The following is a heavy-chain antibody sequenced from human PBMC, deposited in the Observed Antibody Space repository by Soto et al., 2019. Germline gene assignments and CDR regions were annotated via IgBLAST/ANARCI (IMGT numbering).Heavy chain of an antibody. CDR1: GFTFSNAW. V-gene: IGHV3-15*07. J-gene: IGHJ6*02. CDR2: IKSKTDGGTT. Sequence: GGSLRLSCAASGFTFSNAWMNWVRQAPGKGLEWVGRIKSKTDGGTTDYAAPVKGRFTISRDDSKNTLYLQMNSLKTEDTAVYYCTTIYTYYYDSSGYYPIYYYGMDVWGQGTTVTVSS. CDR3: TTIYTYYYDSSGYYPIYYYGMDV. D-gene: IGHD3-22*01.